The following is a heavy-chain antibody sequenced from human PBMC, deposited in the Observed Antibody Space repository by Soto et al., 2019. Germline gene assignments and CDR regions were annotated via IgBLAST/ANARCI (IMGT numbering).Heavy chain of an antibody. CDR3: ARGRGIAGAYYYGMDV. D-gene: IGHD6-13*01. CDR2: IYYSGST. CDR1: GGSISSYY. Sequence: QVQLQESGPGLVKPSETLSLTCTVSGGSISSYYWSWIRQPPGQGLEWIGYIYYSGSTNYNPSLKSRVYISVDTSKNQFSLKLSSVTAADTAVYYCARGRGIAGAYYYGMDVWGQGTTVTVSS. V-gene: IGHV4-59*01. J-gene: IGHJ6*02.